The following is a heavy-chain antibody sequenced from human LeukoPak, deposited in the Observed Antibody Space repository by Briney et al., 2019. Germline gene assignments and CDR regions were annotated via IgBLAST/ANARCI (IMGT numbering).Heavy chain of an antibody. J-gene: IGHJ4*02. CDR1: GGSISSNTYY. D-gene: IGHD4-17*01. CDR2: FYYSGNT. CDR3: ARLAGDYAGVSFDY. Sequence: SETLSLTCTVSGGSISSNTYYWGWIRQPPGKGLEWIGNFYYSGNTYYNPSLKSRVTITVDTSKNQFSLKLSSLTAADTAVYYCARLAGDYAGVSFDYWGQGTLVTVS. V-gene: IGHV4-39*01.